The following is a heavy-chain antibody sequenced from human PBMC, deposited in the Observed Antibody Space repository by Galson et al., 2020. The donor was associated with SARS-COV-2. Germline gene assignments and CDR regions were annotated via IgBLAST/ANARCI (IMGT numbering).Heavy chain of an antibody. CDR2: IYYSGST. CDR1: GGSISSSSYY. V-gene: IGHV4-39*01. CDR3: ARLRGYSIYYFDY. J-gene: IGHJ4*02. Sequence: SQTLSLTCTVSGGSISSSSYYWGWIRQPPGKGLEWIGSIYYSGSTYYNPSLKSRVTISVDTSKNQFSLKLSSVTAADTAVYYCARLRGYSIYYFDYGGQGTLVTVSS. D-gene: IGHD5-18*01.